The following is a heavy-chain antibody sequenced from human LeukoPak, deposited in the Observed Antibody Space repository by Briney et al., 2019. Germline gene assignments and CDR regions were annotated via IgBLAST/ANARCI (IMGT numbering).Heavy chain of an antibody. V-gene: IGHV3-13*01. CDR3: ARADLRGYSLDY. D-gene: IGHD5-18*01. Sequence: PGGSLRLSCAASGFTFSSYDMYWVRQTTGRGLEWVSGIGTAGDTYSPGSVKGRFTISRENAKNSLYLQMNSLRAGDTAVYYCARADLRGYSLDYWGQGILVTVSS. CDR1: GFTFSSYD. J-gene: IGHJ4*02. CDR2: IGTAGDT.